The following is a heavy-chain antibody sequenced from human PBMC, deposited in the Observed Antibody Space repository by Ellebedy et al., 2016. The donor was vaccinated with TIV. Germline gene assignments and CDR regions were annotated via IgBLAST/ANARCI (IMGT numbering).Heavy chain of an antibody. CDR1: GGSLSGYY. CDR3: ARGIYGSGSVDY. D-gene: IGHD3-10*01. Sequence: MPSETLSLTCAVYGGSLSGYYWNWIRQPPGKGLEWIGEIIQSGTMNYSPSPKSRVTISVDKSKNQFSLRLSSVTAADTAVYFCARGIYGSGSVDYWGQGTLVTVSP. J-gene: IGHJ4*02. V-gene: IGHV4-34*01. CDR2: IIQSGTM.